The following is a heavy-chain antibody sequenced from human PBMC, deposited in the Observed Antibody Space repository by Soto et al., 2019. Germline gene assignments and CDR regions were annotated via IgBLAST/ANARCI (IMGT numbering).Heavy chain of an antibody. Sequence: ASVQVSGKASGYTFTSYYMQWVRQPPGQGLEWMGIINPSVGSTSYAQKFQGRVTMTRDTSTSTVYMELSSLRSEYTAVYYCASSEGVFWSGYWFDPWGQGTLVTVSS. D-gene: IGHD3-3*01. CDR3: ASSEGVFWSGYWFDP. V-gene: IGHV1-46*01. CDR2: INPSVGST. CDR1: GYTFTSYY. J-gene: IGHJ5*02.